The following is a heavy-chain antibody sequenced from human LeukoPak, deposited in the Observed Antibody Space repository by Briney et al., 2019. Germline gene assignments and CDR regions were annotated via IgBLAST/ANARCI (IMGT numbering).Heavy chain of an antibody. J-gene: IGHJ4*02. V-gene: IGHV3-21*01. CDR2: ISSSSSYI. Sequence: PGGSLRLSCAASGFTFSSYSMNWVRQAPGKGLEWVSSISSSSSYIYYADSAKGRFTISRDNAKNSLYLQMNSLRAEDTAVYYCARVSRDYGSRAWRVGRGIYFDYWGQGTLVTVSS. D-gene: IGHD4-17*01. CDR1: GFTFSSYS. CDR3: ARVSRDYGSRAWRVGRGIYFDY.